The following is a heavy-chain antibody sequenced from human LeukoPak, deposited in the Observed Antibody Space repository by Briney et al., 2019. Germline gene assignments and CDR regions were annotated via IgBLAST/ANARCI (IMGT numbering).Heavy chain of an antibody. CDR3: ARGSPVWYYDFWSGYLNKKFDY. J-gene: IGHJ4*02. CDR2: INPNSGGT. D-gene: IGHD3-3*01. Sequence: ASVKVSXKASGYTFTGYYMHWVRQAPGQGLEWMGWINPNSGGTNYAQKFQGRVTMTRDTSISTAYMELSRLRSDDTAVYYCARGSPVWYYDFWSGYLNKKFDYWGQGTLVTVSS. V-gene: IGHV1-2*02. CDR1: GYTFTGYY.